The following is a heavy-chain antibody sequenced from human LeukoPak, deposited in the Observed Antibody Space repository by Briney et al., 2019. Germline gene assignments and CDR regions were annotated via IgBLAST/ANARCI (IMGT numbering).Heavy chain of an antibody. CDR3: ARGGITMVRGVDY. Sequence: SETLSLTCTVSGGSISSYYWSWIRQPPGKGLEWIGYIYYSGSTNYNPSLKSRVTILVDKSKNQFSLKLSSVTAADTAVYYCARGGITMVRGVDYWGQGTLVTVSS. J-gene: IGHJ4*02. CDR2: IYYSGST. CDR1: GGSISSYY. D-gene: IGHD3-10*01. V-gene: IGHV4-59*12.